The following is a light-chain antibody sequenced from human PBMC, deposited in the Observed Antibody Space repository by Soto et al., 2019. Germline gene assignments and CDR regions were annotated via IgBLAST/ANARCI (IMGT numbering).Light chain of an antibody. CDR1: QSLLHSTGNNH. J-gene: IGKJ5*01. Sequence: EIVMTQSPLSLPVTPGAPASIACRSSQSLLHSTGNNHLDWYLQKPGQPPQLLIYWGSNRGSGVHDRLSGNASGTDCTLKIRRVWADDVGVYYCMQCRQLSATFGQGTRLDIK. CDR2: WGS. CDR3: MQCRQLSAT. V-gene: IGKV2-28*01.